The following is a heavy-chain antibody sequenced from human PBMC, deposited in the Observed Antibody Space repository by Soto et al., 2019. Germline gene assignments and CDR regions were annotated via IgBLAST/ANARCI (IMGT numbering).Heavy chain of an antibody. Sequence: QVQLVQSGAEVKKPGASVKVSCKASGYTFTTHGISWVRQVPGQGLEWMGWVRGDNGHTNYAQSLQVRVTMTTDTSTNTAYMELRSLRSDDTAVYYCARALGYCRSGTCYREWFDPWGQGTLVTVSS. D-gene: IGHD2-15*01. J-gene: IGHJ5*02. V-gene: IGHV1-18*01. CDR3: ARALGYCRSGTCYREWFDP. CDR2: VRGDNGHT. CDR1: GYTFTTHG.